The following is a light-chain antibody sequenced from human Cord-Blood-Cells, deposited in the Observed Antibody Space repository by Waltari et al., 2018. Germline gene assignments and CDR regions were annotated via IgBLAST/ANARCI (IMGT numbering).Light chain of an antibody. J-gene: IGKJ3*01. CDR1: QSISSY. CDR2: AAS. Sequence: DIQMTQSPSSLSASVGDRVTITCRASQSISSYLNWYQQKPGKAPKLLIYAASSWQSGVPSRCSGSGSGTDFTLTISSLQPEDFATYYGQQSYSTPFTFGPGTKVEIK. CDR3: QQSYSTPFT. V-gene: IGKV1-39*01.